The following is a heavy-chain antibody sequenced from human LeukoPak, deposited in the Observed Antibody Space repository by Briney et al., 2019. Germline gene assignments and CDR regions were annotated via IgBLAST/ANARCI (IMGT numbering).Heavy chain of an antibody. J-gene: IGHJ5*02. Sequence: ASVKVSCKASGYTFTSYGISWVRQAPGQGLEWMGWISAYNGNTNYAQKLQGRVTMTTDTSTSTAYMELRSLRSDDTAVYYCARLRHWGIAAAGKRSWFDPWGQGTLVTVSS. CDR1: GYTFTSYG. CDR3: ARLRHWGIAAAGKRSWFDP. V-gene: IGHV1-18*01. CDR2: ISAYNGNT. D-gene: IGHD6-13*01.